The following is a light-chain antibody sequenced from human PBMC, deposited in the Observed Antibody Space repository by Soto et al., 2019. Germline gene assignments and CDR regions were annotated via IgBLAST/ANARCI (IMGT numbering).Light chain of an antibody. J-gene: IGKJ5*01. CDR3: QQYNNWPIT. CDR1: QSVSSK. CDR2: GAS. Sequence: EIVMTQSPATLSVSPGERATLSCRASQSVSSKLAWYQQKPGQAPRLLIYGASTRATGIPARFSGSGSGTEFILTISSLQSEDFEIYYCQQYNNWPITFGQGTRLEI. V-gene: IGKV3-15*01.